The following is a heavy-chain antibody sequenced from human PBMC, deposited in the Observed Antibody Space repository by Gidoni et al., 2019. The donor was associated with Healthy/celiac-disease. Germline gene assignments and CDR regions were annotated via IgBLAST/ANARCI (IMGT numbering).Heavy chain of an antibody. V-gene: IGHV1-2*04. Sequence: QVQLVQSGAEVKKPGASVKVSCKASGYTFTGYYMHWVRQAPGQGLEWMGWINPNSGGTNYAQKFQGWVTMTRDTSISTAYMELSRLRSDDTAVDYCARDPGFGQQLNWFDPWGQGTLVTVSS. CDR2: INPNSGGT. J-gene: IGHJ5*02. CDR1: GYTFTGYY. D-gene: IGHD6-13*01. CDR3: ARDPGFGQQLNWFDP.